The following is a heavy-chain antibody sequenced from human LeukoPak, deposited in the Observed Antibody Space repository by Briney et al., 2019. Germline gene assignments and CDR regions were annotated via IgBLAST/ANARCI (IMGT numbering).Heavy chain of an antibody. CDR2: IYYSGST. D-gene: IGHD2-2*03. V-gene: IGHV4-39*01. Sequence: SETLSLTCTVSGGSISSSSYYWGWIRQPPGKGLEWIGSIYYSGSTYYNPSLKSRVTISVDTSKNQFSLKLSSVTAADTAVYYCARHGYCSSTSCYVDWFDPWGQGTLVTVSS. CDR1: GGSISSSSYY. CDR3: ARHGYCSSTSCYVDWFDP. J-gene: IGHJ5*02.